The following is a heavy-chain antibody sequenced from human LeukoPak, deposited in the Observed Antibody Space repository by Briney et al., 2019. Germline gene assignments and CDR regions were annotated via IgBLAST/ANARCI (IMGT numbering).Heavy chain of an antibody. CDR3: ARPDDYGGKPAAFDI. CDR1: GYTFITYW. CDR2: IYPGDSDT. J-gene: IGHJ3*02. V-gene: IGHV5-51*01. Sequence: GESLKISFKGSGYTFITYWIGWVRQMPGKGLEWMGMIYPGDSDTRYSPSFQGQVTISADKSISTAHLQWSSLKASDSAMYYCARPDDYGGKPAAFDIWGQGTMVTVSS. D-gene: IGHD4-23*01.